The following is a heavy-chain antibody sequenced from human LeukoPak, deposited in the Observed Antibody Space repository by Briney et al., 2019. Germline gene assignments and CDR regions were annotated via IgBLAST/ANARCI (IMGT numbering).Heavy chain of an antibody. CDR3: ARAPDFWSGLDY. D-gene: IGHD3-3*01. V-gene: IGHV4-4*07. CDR2: IYISGNT. CDR1: GGSIGSHY. Sequence: SETLSLTCTVSGGSIGSHYWSWIRQPAGKGREWIGRIYISGNTNYNPSLKSRVTMSVDTSKNQFSLKLSSVTAADTAVYYCARAPDFWSGLDYWGQGTLVTVSS. J-gene: IGHJ4*02.